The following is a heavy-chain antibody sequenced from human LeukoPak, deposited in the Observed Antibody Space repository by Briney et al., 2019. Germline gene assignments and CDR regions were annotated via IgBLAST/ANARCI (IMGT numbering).Heavy chain of an antibody. V-gene: IGHV4-39*07. Sequence: SETLSLTCTVSGGSISSSSYYWGWIRQPPGKGLEWIGSIYYSGSTYYNPSLKSRVTISVDTSKNQFSLKLSSVTAADTAVYYCARDRYSLWFGESVYYMDVWGKGTTVTVSS. CDR2: IYYSGST. CDR3: ARDRYSLWFGESVYYMDV. D-gene: IGHD3-10*01. J-gene: IGHJ6*03. CDR1: GGSISSSSYY.